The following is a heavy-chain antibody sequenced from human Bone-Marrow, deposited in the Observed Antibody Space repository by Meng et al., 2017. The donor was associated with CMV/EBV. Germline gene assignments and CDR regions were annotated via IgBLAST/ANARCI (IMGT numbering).Heavy chain of an antibody. Sequence: ASVKVSCKASGGTFSRNTFNWVRQAPGQGLEWMGWISAYNGNTNYAEKLQGRVTMTTDTSTSTAYMELRSLRSDDTAVYYCARDGPSGYCSSTSCHGDYYYYGMDVWGQGTTVTVSS. CDR2: ISAYNGNT. CDR1: GGTFSRNT. J-gene: IGHJ6*02. CDR3: ARDGPSGYCSSTSCHGDYYYYGMDV. V-gene: IGHV1-18*01. D-gene: IGHD2-2*01.